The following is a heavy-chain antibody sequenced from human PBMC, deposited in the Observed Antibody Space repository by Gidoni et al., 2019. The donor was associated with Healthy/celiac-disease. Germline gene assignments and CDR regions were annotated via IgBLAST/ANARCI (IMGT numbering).Heavy chain of an antibody. CDR1: GFTFSSYS. Sequence: EVQLVESGGGLVQPGGSLRLSCAASGFTFSSYSLNWVRQAPGKGLEWVSYISSTSSTIYYADSVKGRFTISRDNANNSLYLQMNSLRAEDTAVYYCARVWWLGNDYWGQGTLVTVSS. CDR3: ARVWWLGNDY. V-gene: IGHV3-48*01. CDR2: ISSTSSTI. D-gene: IGHD6-19*01. J-gene: IGHJ4*02.